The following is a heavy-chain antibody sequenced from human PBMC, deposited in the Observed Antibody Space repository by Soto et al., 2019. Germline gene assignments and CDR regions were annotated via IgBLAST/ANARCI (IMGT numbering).Heavy chain of an antibody. CDR1: GFTFSNAW. V-gene: IGHV3-15*01. CDR3: TTDPSSIAAPSPFDY. CDR2: IKSKTDGGTT. D-gene: IGHD6-6*01. Sequence: GGSLRLSCAASGFTFSNAWMSWVRQAPGKGLEWVGRIKSKTDGGTTDYAAPVKGRFTISRDDSKNTLYLQMNSLKTEDTAVYYCTTDPSSIAAPSPFDYWGQGTLVTVSS. J-gene: IGHJ4*02.